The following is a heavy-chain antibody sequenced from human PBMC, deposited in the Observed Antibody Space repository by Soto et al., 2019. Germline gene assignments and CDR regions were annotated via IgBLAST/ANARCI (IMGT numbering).Heavy chain of an antibody. V-gene: IGHV1-2*04. CDR1: GYTFTGYY. CDR2: INPNSGGT. Sequence: GASVKVSCKASGYTFTGYYMHWVRQAPGQGLDWMGWINPNSGGTNYAQKFQGWVTMTRDTSISTAYMELSRLRSDDTAVYYCARNRLYSSGWSYYYYGMDVWGQGTTVTVSS. D-gene: IGHD6-19*01. CDR3: ARNRLYSSGWSYYYYGMDV. J-gene: IGHJ6*02.